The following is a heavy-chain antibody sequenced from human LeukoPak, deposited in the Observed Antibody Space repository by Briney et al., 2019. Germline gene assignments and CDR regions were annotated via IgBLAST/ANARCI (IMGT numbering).Heavy chain of an antibody. CDR2: MNPNNGNT. D-gene: IGHD3-10*01. J-gene: IGHJ5*02. CDR3: AREFYDSGSTYFDP. CDR1: GFTFTSYD. V-gene: IGHV1-8*01. Sequence: ASVKVSCKASGFTFTSYDINWVRQAPGQGLEWMGWMNPNNGNTVYAQKFQGRVTMTRNTSIGTVYMELNSLRSEDTAVYYCAREFYDSGSTYFDPWGQGTLVTVSS.